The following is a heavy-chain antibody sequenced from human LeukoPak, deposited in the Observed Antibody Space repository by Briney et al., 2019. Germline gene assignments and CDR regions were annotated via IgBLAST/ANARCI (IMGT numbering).Heavy chain of an antibody. J-gene: IGHJ6*03. Sequence: RASVKVSCKASGYTFTSYDINWVRQATGQGLEWMGWMNPNSGNTGYAQKFQGRVTITRNTSISTAYTELSSLRSEDTAVYYCAIRGYSGYGQYYYYYYYMDVWGKGTTVTVSS. CDR1: GYTFTSYD. V-gene: IGHV1-8*03. CDR3: AIRGYSGYGQYYYYYYYMDV. CDR2: MNPNSGNT. D-gene: IGHD5-12*01.